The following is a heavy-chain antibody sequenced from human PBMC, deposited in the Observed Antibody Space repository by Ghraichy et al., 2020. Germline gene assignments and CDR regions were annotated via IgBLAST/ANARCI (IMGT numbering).Heavy chain of an antibody. CDR2: ISWNSGSI. J-gene: IGHJ6*02. CDR3: AKSTYCGGDWYFRIHYGMDV. V-gene: IGHV3-9*01. Sequence: GGSLRLSCAASGFTFDDYAMHWVRQAPGKGLEWVSGISWNSGSIGYADSVKGRFTISRDNAKNSLYLQMTSLRAEDTALYYCAKSTYCGGDWYFRIHYGMDVWGQGTTVTVSS. CDR1: GFTFDDYA. D-gene: IGHD2-21*01.